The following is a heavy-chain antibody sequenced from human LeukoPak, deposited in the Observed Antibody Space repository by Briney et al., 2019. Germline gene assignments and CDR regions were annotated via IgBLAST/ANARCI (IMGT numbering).Heavy chain of an antibody. CDR2: IYNTGDT. CDR1: GGSISSSSDD. D-gene: IGHD3-3*01. J-gene: IGHJ5*02. Sequence: PSETLSLTCTVSGGSISSSSDDWGWIRQPPGKGLEWIGTIYNTGDTYYNPSLKSRVTISVDTSKNQFSLKLSSVAAADTAVYSCARRLRFFLNWSYPWGQGTLVTVSS. V-gene: IGHV4-39*01. CDR3: ARRLRFFLNWSYP.